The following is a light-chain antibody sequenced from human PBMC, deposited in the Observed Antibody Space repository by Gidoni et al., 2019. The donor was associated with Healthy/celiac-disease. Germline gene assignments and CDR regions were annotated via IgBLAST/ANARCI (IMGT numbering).Light chain of an antibody. Sequence: EIVLTPSPATLSLSPGERATLSGGASQRVSSSYLAWYQQKPGLAPRLLIYDASSRATGIPDRFSGSGSGTDFTLTISRLEPEDFAVYYCQQYGSSPLTFGGXTKVEIK. J-gene: IGKJ4*01. CDR3: QQYGSSPLT. V-gene: IGKV3D-20*01. CDR2: DAS. CDR1: QRVSSSY.